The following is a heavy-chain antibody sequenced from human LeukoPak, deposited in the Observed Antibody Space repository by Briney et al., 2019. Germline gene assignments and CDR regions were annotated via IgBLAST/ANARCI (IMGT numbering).Heavy chain of an antibody. D-gene: IGHD4-23*01. J-gene: IGHJ4*02. Sequence: NPGGSLRLSCEASGFTFSDYYMSWIRQAPGKGLEWVSYISSSGSTIYYADSVKGRFTISMDNAKNSLYLQMNSLRAEDTAVYYCARGLTHRAPYYFDYWGQGTLVTVSS. CDR1: GFTFSDYY. CDR3: ARGLTHRAPYYFDY. CDR2: ISSSGSTI. V-gene: IGHV3-11*01.